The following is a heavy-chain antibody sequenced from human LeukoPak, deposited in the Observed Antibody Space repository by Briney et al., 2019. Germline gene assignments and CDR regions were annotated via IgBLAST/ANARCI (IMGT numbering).Heavy chain of an antibody. Sequence: GGTLRLSCAASGFTFSSYGMSWVRQAPGKGLEWVSAISGSGGSTYYADSVKGRFTISRDNSKNTLYLPMNSLGAEDTAVYYCAKDAYYDSSGYLVDYYYYMDVWGKGTTVTISS. J-gene: IGHJ6*03. CDR3: AKDAYYDSSGYLVDYYYYMDV. V-gene: IGHV3-23*01. CDR2: ISGSGGST. CDR1: GFTFSSYG. D-gene: IGHD3-22*01.